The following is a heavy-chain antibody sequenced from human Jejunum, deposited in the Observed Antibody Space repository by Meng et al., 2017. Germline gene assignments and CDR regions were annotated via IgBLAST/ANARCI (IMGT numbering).Heavy chain of an antibody. CDR1: GGSLGTYG. CDR3: AGGSVDTTMIRKTSFDS. Sequence: SVKVSCKASGGSLGTYGINWLRQAPGEGLEGMGGVGPIAGPPKYAQKFQGRVTFSADASTNTVYMELSSLRSEDTAVFYCAGGSVDTTMIRKTSFDSWGQGTLVTVSS. CDR2: VGPIAGPP. V-gene: IGHV1-69*13. J-gene: IGHJ4*02. D-gene: IGHD5-18*01.